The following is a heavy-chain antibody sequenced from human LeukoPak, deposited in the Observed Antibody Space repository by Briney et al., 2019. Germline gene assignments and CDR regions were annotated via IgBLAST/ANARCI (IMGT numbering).Heavy chain of an antibody. J-gene: IGHJ4*02. V-gene: IGHV4-30-4*01. CDR1: GGSISSGDYY. D-gene: IGHD3-22*01. Sequence: SQTLSLTCTVSGGSISSGDYYWRWLRQPPGKGLEWIGYIYYSGSTYYNPSLKSRVTISVDTSKNQFSLKLSSVTAADTAVYYCARVKGYYYDSSGYYGDGYYYFDYWGQGTLVTVSS. CDR2: IYYSGST. CDR3: ARVKGYYYDSSGYYGDGYYYFDY.